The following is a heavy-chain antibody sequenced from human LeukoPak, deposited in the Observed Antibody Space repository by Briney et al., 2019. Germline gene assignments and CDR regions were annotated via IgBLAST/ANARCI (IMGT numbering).Heavy chain of an antibody. V-gene: IGHV1-18*01. CDR1: GYTLTELS. CDR2: ISAYNGNT. J-gene: IGHJ4*02. Sequence: ASVKVSCKVSGYTLTELSMHWVRQAPGKGLEWMGWISAYNGNTNYAQKLQGRVTMTTDTSTSTAYMELRSLRSDDTAVYYCARGFAPQEWGQGTLVTVSS. CDR3: ARGFAPQE.